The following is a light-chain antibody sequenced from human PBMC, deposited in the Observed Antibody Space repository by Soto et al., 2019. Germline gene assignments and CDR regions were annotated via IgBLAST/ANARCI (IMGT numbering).Light chain of an antibody. CDR2: GAS. CDR1: QSVANNY. CDR3: QHYGSSPPHT. V-gene: IGKV3-20*01. J-gene: IGKJ2*01. Sequence: EIVLTQSPGTLSLSPGEGATVSCRASQSVANNYLAWYQQKPGQAPRLLISGASNRATGIPDRFSGSGSGTDFTLTISRLESEDFAVYYCQHYGSSPPHTFGQGTKLEIK.